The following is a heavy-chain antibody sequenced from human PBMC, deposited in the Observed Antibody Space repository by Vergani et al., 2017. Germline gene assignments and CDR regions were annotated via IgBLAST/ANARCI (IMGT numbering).Heavy chain of an antibody. Sequence: VDLVESGGGFVQPGGSRRLSCAASGFTFSSYGMHWVRQAPGKGLEWVAVISYDGSNKYYADSVKGRFTISRDNSKNTLYVQMNSLRAEDTAVYHCARPSAPGDYDALDIWGQGTMVTVSS. CDR2: ISYDGSNK. J-gene: IGHJ3*02. CDR3: ARPSAPGDYDALDI. D-gene: IGHD4-17*01. V-gene: IGHV3-30*03. CDR1: GFTFSSYG.